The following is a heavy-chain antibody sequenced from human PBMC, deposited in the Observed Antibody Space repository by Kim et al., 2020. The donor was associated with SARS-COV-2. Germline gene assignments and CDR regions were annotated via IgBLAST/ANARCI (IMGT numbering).Heavy chain of an antibody. Sequence: RTTDDADSVQGRFTISRDNAKNSLYLQRNKLRADDTAVYYCARDLAGYGSRWGQGTLVTVSS. CDR2: RTT. V-gene: IGHV3-74*01. CDR3: ARDLAGYGSR. J-gene: IGHJ4*02. D-gene: IGHD1-1*01.